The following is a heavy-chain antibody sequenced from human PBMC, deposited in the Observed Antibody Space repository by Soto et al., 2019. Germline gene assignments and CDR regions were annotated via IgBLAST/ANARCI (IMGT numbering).Heavy chain of an antibody. CDR2: ISSSSSTI. D-gene: IGHD3-3*01. CDR1: GFTFSSYS. CDR3: ASPRDWEWLLDAFDI. Sequence: GSLRLSCAASGFTFSSYSMNWVRQAPGKGLEWVSYISSSSSTIYYADSVKGRFTISRDNAKNSLYLQMNSLRAEDTAVYYCASPRDWEWLLDAFDIWGQGTMVTVSS. J-gene: IGHJ3*02. V-gene: IGHV3-48*01.